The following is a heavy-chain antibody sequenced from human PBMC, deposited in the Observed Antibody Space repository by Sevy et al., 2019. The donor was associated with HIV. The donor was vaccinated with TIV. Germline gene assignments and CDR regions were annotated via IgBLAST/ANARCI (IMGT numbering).Heavy chain of an antibody. CDR3: ARKMELLVPDY. Sequence: GGSLRLSCAASGFIFSNYNMHWVRQAPGKGLQWVSCISSSSNDIYYADSLKGRFTISRDNAKNSLYLQMNSLRAEDTAVYYCARKMELLVPDYWGQGTLVTVPS. D-gene: IGHD1-7*01. CDR2: ISSSSNDI. V-gene: IGHV3-21*01. J-gene: IGHJ4*02. CDR1: GFIFSNYN.